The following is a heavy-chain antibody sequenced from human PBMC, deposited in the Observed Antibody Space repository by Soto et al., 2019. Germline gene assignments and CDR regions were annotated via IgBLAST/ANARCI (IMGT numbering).Heavy chain of an antibody. CDR1: GGSITSSSYS. D-gene: IGHD2-2*01. Sequence: QLQLQESGPGLVKPSEALYLTCAVSGGSITSSSYSWGWVRQPPGKGLEWIATFYYSENTHYNPSRESRVTISVDTSKNQFSLKLSSVTAADTAVYYCARLGGHCSSSSCFGFYVMDVWGQGTTVTVSS. CDR2: FYYSENT. CDR3: ARLGGHCSSSSCFGFYVMDV. V-gene: IGHV4-39*01. J-gene: IGHJ6*02.